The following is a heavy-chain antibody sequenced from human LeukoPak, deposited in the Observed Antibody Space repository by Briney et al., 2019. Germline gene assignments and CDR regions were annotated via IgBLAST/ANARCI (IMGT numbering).Heavy chain of an antibody. CDR3: ARGRGWLQSTPFDY. Sequence: SETLSLTCSVSGASISSYYWSWIRQPPGKGLEWIEYIYYSGSTNYNPSLKSRVTMSLDTSKSQFSLNLSSVTAADTAVYYCARGRGWLQSTPFDYWGQGTLVTVSS. CDR1: GASISSYY. J-gene: IGHJ4*02. V-gene: IGHV4-59*01. CDR2: IYYSGST. D-gene: IGHD5-24*01.